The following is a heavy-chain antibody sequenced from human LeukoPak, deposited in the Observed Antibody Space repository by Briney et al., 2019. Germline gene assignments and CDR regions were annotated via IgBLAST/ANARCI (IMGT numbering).Heavy chain of an antibody. CDR2: IYSGGTT. V-gene: IGHV3-53*01. Sequence: PGVSLRLSCVASGFTVSSDYMSWVRQAPGKGLEWVSVIYSGGTTFYADSMKGRFTISRDNSKNTLYLQMHSLRAEDTAVYYCARSGTITAAGLFDSWGQGTLVTVSS. J-gene: IGHJ4*02. CDR1: GFTVSSDY. CDR3: ARSGTITAAGLFDS. D-gene: IGHD6-13*01.